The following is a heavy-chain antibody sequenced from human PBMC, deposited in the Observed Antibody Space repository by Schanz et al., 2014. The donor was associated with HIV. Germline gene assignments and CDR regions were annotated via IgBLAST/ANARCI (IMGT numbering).Heavy chain of an antibody. CDR3: ANTEYPYSSSSDYYYGMDV. Sequence: QVQLVESGGGVVQPGRSLRLSCAASGFSISGYGMHWVRQAPGKGLEWVVLSTYEGSRQYYADSVKGRFTISKDNSKNTLYLQMNSLRAQDTAVYYCANTEYPYSSSSDYYYGMDVWGQGTMVTVSS. CDR1: GFSISGYG. D-gene: IGHD6-6*01. J-gene: IGHJ6*02. CDR2: STYEGSRQ. V-gene: IGHV3-33*05.